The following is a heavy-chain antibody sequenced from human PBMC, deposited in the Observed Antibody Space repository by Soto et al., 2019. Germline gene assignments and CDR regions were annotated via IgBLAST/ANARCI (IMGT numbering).Heavy chain of an antibody. J-gene: IGHJ3*02. V-gene: IGHV1-24*01. CDR1: GYTLTELS. Sequence: ASVKVSGKVSGYTLTELSMHWVRQAPGKGLEWMGGFDPEDGETIYAQKFQGRVTMTEDTSTDTAYMELSSLRSEDTAVYYCATFAKDYYDIFPDAFDIWGQGTMVTVSS. CDR3: ATFAKDYYDIFPDAFDI. CDR2: FDPEDGET. D-gene: IGHD3-22*01.